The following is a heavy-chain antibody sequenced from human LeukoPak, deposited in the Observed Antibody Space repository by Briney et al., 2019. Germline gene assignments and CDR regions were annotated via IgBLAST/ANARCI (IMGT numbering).Heavy chain of an antibody. CDR3: ARDVASYFDY. Sequence: SETLSLTCTVSGGSISSGSYYWSWIRQPAGKGLEWIGYIYYSGSTNYNPSLKSRVTISVDTSKNQFSLKLSSVTAADTAVYYCARDVASYFDYWGQGTLVTVSS. CDR2: IYYSGST. V-gene: IGHV4-61*10. J-gene: IGHJ4*02. D-gene: IGHD3-10*01. CDR1: GGSISSGSYY.